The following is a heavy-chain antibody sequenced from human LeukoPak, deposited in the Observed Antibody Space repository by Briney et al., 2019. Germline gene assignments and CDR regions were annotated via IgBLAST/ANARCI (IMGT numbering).Heavy chain of an antibody. J-gene: IGHJ5*02. V-gene: IGHV3-21*01. D-gene: IGHD3-3*01. CDR2: ISSTSRYI. CDR3: ARDIAPSTILARWFDP. Sequence: GGSLRPSCAASGFSLSTYSMNWVRQAPGGGLEWLSSISSTSRYIYYADSLKGRFTISRDNAKNSLYLQMNNLSPEDTALYYCARDIAPSTILARWFDPWGQGTLVTVSS. CDR1: GFSLSTYS.